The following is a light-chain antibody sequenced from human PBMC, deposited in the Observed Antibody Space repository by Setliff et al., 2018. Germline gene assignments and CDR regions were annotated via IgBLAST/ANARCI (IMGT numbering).Light chain of an antibody. J-gene: IGLJ2*01. Sequence: SALAQPASVSGSPGQSITISCTGAGSDIGAYNYVSWYQQYPRQAPKLIIYDVTKRPSGVSYRFSGFKSGNTASLTVSGLQAGDEADYFCASYAGANAYVVFGGGTK. CDR1: GSDIGAYNY. CDR3: ASYAGANAYVV. CDR2: DVT. V-gene: IGLV2-14*03.